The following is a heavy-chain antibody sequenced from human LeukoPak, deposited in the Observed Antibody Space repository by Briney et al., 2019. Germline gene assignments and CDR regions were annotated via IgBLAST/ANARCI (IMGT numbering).Heavy chain of an antibody. Sequence: GRSLRLSCAASGFTFSSYAMHWVRQAPGKGLEWVAVISYDGSNKYYADSVKGRFTISRDNSKNTLYLQMNSLRAEDTAVYYCARGGSYYDILTGYHLAPFDYWGQGTLVTVSS. CDR1: GFTFSSYA. CDR3: ARGGSYYDILTGYHLAPFDY. D-gene: IGHD3-9*01. CDR2: ISYDGSNK. V-gene: IGHV3-30*14. J-gene: IGHJ4*02.